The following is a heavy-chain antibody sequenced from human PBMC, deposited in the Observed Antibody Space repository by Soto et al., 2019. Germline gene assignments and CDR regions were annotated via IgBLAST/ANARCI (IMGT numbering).Heavy chain of an antibody. J-gene: IGHJ4*01. V-gene: IGHV4-59*01. CDR2: IYYTGST. CDR3: ARVRYGSFSYLRGFDY. CDR1: GGTFNSFY. Sequence: ETLSLTCTASGGTFNSFYWSWIRQSPGKGLEWIGYIYYTGSTVYNPSLKRRTNISLDTYKNQFYLNLTSVTAADTAVYYCARVRYGSFSYLRGFDYWG. D-gene: IGHD3-16*02.